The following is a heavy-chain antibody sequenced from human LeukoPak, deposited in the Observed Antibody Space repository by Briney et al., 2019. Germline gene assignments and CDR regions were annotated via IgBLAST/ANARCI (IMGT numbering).Heavy chain of an antibody. CDR3: ARDPKFSSQWGSPDAFDI. V-gene: IGHV3-21*01. D-gene: IGHD6-19*01. Sequence: PGGSLRLSCAASGFAVSDYTMNWVRQAPGKGLEWISSISRSQTYIYYADSVKGRFAISKDNAENSLYLQMNSLRAEDTAVYYCARDPKFSSQWGSPDAFDIWGQGTMVTVSS. CDR2: ISRSQTYI. J-gene: IGHJ3*02. CDR1: GFAVSDYT.